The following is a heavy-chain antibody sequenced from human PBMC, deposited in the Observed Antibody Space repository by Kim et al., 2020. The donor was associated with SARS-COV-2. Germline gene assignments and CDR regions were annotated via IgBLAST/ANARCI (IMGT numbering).Heavy chain of an antibody. D-gene: IGHD3-3*01. CDR2: TYYRSKWYN. CDR3: ARALGGNDFWSGWNYYYGMDV. CDR1: GDSVSSNSAA. V-gene: IGHV6-1*01. Sequence: SQTLSLTCAISGDSVSSNSAAWNWIRQSPSRGLEWLGRTYYRSKWYNDYAVSVKSRITINPDTSKNQFSLQLNSVTPEDTAVYYCARALGGNDFWSGWNYYYGMDVWGQGTTVTVSS. J-gene: IGHJ6*02.